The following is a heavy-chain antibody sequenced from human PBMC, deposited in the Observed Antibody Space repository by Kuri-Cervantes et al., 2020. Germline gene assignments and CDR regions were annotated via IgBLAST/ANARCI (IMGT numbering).Heavy chain of an antibody. Sequence: SQTLSLTCAVYGGSFSGYYWSWIRQPPGKGLEWMGELNHSGRTNYNPSLKSRVNISVDTSKNQYSLKLSSVTAADTAVYYCARGTRFRSSLSNIPKFDYWGQGALVTVSS. J-gene: IGHJ4*02. CDR2: LNHSGRT. CDR1: GGSFSGYY. CDR3: ARGTRFRSSLSNIPKFDY. D-gene: IGHD2-2*02. V-gene: IGHV4-34*01.